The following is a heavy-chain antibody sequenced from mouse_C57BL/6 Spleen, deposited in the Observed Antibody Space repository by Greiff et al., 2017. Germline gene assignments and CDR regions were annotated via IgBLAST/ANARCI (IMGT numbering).Heavy chain of an antibody. Sequence: VQLQQSGAELVKPGASVKISCKASGYAFSSYWMNWVKQRPGKGLERIGQIYPGDGDTNYNGKFKGKATLTADKSSSTAYMQLSSLTSEDSAVYFCARSGGYYPSMDYWGQGTSVTVSS. CDR3: ARSGGYYPSMDY. CDR1: GYAFSSYW. CDR2: IYPGDGDT. D-gene: IGHD2-3*01. V-gene: IGHV1-80*01. J-gene: IGHJ4*01.